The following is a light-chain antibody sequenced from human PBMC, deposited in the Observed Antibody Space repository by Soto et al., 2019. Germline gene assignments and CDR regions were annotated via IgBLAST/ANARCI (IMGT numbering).Light chain of an antibody. CDR2: KAS. J-gene: IGKJ2*01. CDR1: QSISSW. Sequence: DIQMTQSPPTLSASVGDRVTITCRASQSISSWLAWYQQKPGKAPNPLIYKASSLESGVPSRFSGSRSGTEFALTISSLQPDDFSSYYCQQYHSSPYTFGQGTKLEIK. V-gene: IGKV1-5*03. CDR3: QQYHSSPYT.